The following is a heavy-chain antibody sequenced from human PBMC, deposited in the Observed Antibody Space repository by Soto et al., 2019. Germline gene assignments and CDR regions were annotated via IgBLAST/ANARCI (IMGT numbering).Heavy chain of an antibody. Sequence: ASVKVPCKVSGYTLTELSMHWVRQAPGKGLEWMGGFDPEDGETIYAQKFQGRVTMTEDTSTDTAYMELSSLRSEDTAVYYCATVMYCSGGSCYLDAFDIWGQGTMVTVSS. CDR1: GYTLTELS. CDR3: ATVMYCSGGSCYLDAFDI. CDR2: FDPEDGET. D-gene: IGHD2-15*01. V-gene: IGHV1-24*01. J-gene: IGHJ3*02.